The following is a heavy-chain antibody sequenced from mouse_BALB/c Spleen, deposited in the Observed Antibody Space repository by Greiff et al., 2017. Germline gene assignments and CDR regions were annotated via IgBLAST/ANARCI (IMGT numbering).Heavy chain of an antibody. V-gene: IGHV2-2*02. D-gene: IGHD2-4*01. Sequence: VQLQQSGPGLVQPSQSLSITCTVSGFSLTSYGVHWVRQSPGKGLEWLGVIWSGGSTDYNAAFISRLSISKDNSKSQVFFKMNSLQANDTAIYYCASPIYYDYTFDYWGQGTTLTVSS. CDR3: ASPIYYDYTFDY. CDR2: IWSGGST. CDR1: GFSLTSYG. J-gene: IGHJ2*01.